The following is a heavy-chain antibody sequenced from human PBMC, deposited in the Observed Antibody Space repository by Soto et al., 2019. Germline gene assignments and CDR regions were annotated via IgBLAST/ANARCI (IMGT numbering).Heavy chain of an antibody. CDR3: ASIYGAGRETNWFDH. Sequence: QVQLVQSGAEVKKPGASVKVSCKVSGYRVAEISMHWVRQARGKGLEWMGGVDPEDGETVYAQKFQGRVYMTEDTSTDTAYMELSSLRSEDTAVYYCASIYGAGRETNWFDHWGQGTLVTVSS. J-gene: IGHJ5*02. V-gene: IGHV1-24*01. CDR1: GYRVAEIS. D-gene: IGHD3-10*01. CDR2: VDPEDGET.